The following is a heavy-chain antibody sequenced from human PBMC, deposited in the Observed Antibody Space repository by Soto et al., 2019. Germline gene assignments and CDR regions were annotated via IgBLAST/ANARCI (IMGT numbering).Heavy chain of an antibody. D-gene: IGHD1-1*01. V-gene: IGHV3-74*01. Sequence: EVQLVESGGGLVQPGGSLRLSCAASGLTFSGYWMHWVRQAPGKGLVWVSRIDTDGRVTNYADSVEGRFTVSRDDGKNTLYLQMNSLRDEDTDVYYCARDTTHNWFDPWGQGSLVTVSS. J-gene: IGHJ5*02. CDR3: ARDTTHNWFDP. CDR1: GLTFSGYW. CDR2: IDTDGRVT.